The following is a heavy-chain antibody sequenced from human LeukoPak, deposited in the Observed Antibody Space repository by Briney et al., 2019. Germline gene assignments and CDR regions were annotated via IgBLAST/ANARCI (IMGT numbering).Heavy chain of an antibody. Sequence: SVKVSCKASGGTFSSYAISWVRQAPGQGLEWMGGIIPIFGTANYAQKFQGRVTITTDESTSTAYMELSSLRSEDTAVYYRASEVVVVAARDSLGYYFDYWGQGTLVTVSS. V-gene: IGHV1-69*05. D-gene: IGHD2-15*01. CDR2: IIPIFGTA. J-gene: IGHJ4*02. CDR3: ASEVVVVAARDSLGYYFDY. CDR1: GGTFSSYA.